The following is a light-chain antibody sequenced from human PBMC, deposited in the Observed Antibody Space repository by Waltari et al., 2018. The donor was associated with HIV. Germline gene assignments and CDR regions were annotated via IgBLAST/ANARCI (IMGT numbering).Light chain of an antibody. Sequence: QSALTQPRSVSGSPGQSVTFSCTGTSSDVGGYNYVSWYQQHPGKAPKLMIYDVSKRPSGFPVRFSGSKSGNTASLTISGLQAEDEADYYCCSYAGSYTRFGGGTKLTVL. CDR2: DVS. J-gene: IGLJ2*01. CDR3: CSYAGSYTR. V-gene: IGLV2-11*01. CDR1: SSDVGGYNY.